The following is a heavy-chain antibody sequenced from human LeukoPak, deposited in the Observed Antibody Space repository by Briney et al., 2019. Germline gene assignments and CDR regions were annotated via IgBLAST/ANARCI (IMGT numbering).Heavy chain of an antibody. D-gene: IGHD6-19*01. V-gene: IGHV3-20*04. CDR2: INWNGGRT. Sequence: GGSLRLSCAASGFTFDDYGMSWVRQAPGKGLEWVSGINWNGGRTGYADSVKGRPTISRDNAKNSLYLQMNSLRAEDTALYYCAKLAGTGGFDYWGQGTLVTVSS. J-gene: IGHJ4*02. CDR1: GFTFDDYG. CDR3: AKLAGTGGFDY.